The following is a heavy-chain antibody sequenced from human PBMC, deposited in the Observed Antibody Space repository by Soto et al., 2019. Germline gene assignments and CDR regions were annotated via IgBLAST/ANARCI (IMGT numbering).Heavy chain of an antibody. Sequence: GGSLRLSCAASGFTFSSYWMSWVRQAPGKGLEWVANIKQDGSEKYYVDSVKGRFTISRDNAKNSLYLQMNSLRAEDTAVYYCARVESVVYAAYYYYYCMDVWGKGTTVTVSS. D-gene: IGHD2-8*02. V-gene: IGHV3-7*03. CDR2: IKQDGSEK. CDR3: ARVESVVYAAYYYYYCMDV. J-gene: IGHJ6*03. CDR1: GFTFSSYW.